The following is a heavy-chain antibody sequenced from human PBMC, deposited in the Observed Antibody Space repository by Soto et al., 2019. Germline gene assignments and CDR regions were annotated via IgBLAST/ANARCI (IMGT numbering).Heavy chain of an antibody. Sequence: QVQLQESGPGLVKPSQTLSLTCTVSGGSIRGASYYWSWIRQHPGKRLEWIGYIYYSGSTYYNPSLKSRISISEDTSKNQCSLRMSSMTAADAAVYYCARSIFRATDAVDIWGQGTMVTVSS. J-gene: IGHJ3*02. D-gene: IGHD3-3*01. CDR2: IYYSGST. CDR3: ARSIFRATDAVDI. V-gene: IGHV4-31*03. CDR1: GGSIRGASYY.